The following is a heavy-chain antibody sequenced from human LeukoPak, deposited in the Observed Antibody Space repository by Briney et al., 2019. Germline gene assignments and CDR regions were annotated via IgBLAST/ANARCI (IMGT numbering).Heavy chain of an antibody. CDR1: GGSISSGGYY. Sequence: SETLSLTCTVSGGSISSGGYYWSWIRQHPGKGLEWIGYIYYSGSTYYNPSLKSRVTISVDTSKNQFSLKLSSVTAADTAVYYXXXXXRXXXXDXWGQXTLVTVSS. CDR3: XXXXRXXXXDX. CDR2: IYYSGST. V-gene: IGHV4-31*03. J-gene: IGHJ4*02.